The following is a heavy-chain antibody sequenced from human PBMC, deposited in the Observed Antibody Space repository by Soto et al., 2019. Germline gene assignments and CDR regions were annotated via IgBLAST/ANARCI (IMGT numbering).Heavy chain of an antibody. V-gene: IGHV1-69*02. CDR3: ARVGKGRGYYNYYYYMDV. Sequence: SVKVSCKASGGTFSSYTISWVRQAPGQGLEWMGRIIPILGIANYAQKFQGRVTITADKSTSTAYMELSSLRSEDTAVYYCARVGKGRGYYNYYYYMDVWGKGTTVTVSS. D-gene: IGHD3-3*01. J-gene: IGHJ6*03. CDR1: GGTFSSYT. CDR2: IIPILGIA.